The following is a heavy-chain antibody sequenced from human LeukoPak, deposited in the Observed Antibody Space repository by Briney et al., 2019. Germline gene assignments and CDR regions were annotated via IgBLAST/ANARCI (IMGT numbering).Heavy chain of an antibody. V-gene: IGHV3-7*01. CDR3: VRDWDHFDFDS. J-gene: IGHJ5*01. CDR2: IKQDGSEK. D-gene: IGHD3-9*01. Sequence: GGSLRLSCAASGFTFSSYWMSWVRQAPGKGMEWVANIKQDGSEKYYVDSVKGRFTISRDNAKNTLYLQMKSLRAEDTAVYYCVRDWDHFDFDSWGLGTLVTVSS. CDR1: GFTFSSYW.